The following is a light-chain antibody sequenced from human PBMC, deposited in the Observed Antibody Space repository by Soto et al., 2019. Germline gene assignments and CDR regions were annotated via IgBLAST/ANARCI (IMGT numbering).Light chain of an antibody. CDR2: KAS. V-gene: IGKV1-5*03. CDR1: QSISSW. CDR3: QQYNSYMWT. Sequence: DIQMTQSPSTLSESIGDRVTITCRASQSISSWLAWFQQKPRKAPKLLIYKASSLESGVPSRFSGSGSGTEFTLTISSLQPDDFATYYCQQYNSYMWTFGQGTKVEIK. J-gene: IGKJ1*01.